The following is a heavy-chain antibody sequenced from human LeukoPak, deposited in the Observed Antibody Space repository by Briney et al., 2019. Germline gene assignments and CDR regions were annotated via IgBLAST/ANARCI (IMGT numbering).Heavy chain of an antibody. Sequence: PGGSLRLSCAASGFTFDDYGMSWVRQAPGKGLEWVSGINWNGGSTGYADSVKGRFTISRDNAKNSLYLQMNSLRAEDTALYYCARIGYSYGYGLDYYYYMDVWGKGTTVTFSS. V-gene: IGHV3-20*04. CDR2: INWNGGST. CDR1: GFTFDDYG. D-gene: IGHD5-18*01. CDR3: ARIGYSYGYGLDYYYYMDV. J-gene: IGHJ6*03.